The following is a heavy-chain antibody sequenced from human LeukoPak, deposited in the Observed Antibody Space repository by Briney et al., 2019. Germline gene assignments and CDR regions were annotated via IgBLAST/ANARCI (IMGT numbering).Heavy chain of an antibody. D-gene: IGHD3-9*01. Sequence: PGGSLRLSCAASGFTFANHAMNWVRRAPGKGPEWIAYINNSGRTIYYADSMKGRLTISRDNAKSSLYLQVNSLRAEDTAIYYCARDLDWSFDYWGQGIQVTVSS. J-gene: IGHJ4*02. CDR1: GFTFANHA. CDR3: ARDLDWSFDY. V-gene: IGHV3-48*03. CDR2: INNSGRTI.